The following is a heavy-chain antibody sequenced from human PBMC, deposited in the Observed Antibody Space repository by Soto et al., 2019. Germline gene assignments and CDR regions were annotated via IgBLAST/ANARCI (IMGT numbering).Heavy chain of an antibody. V-gene: IGHV1-18*01. J-gene: IGHJ4*02. Sequence: ASVKVSCKASGDGFSNYGFSWVRQAPGQGLEWMGWISAYDGQTNYTKKFQGRVTMTTDTSSSTAYMELRSLRSDDTAVYYCARVGYYDSSGYYAFDYWGLGTLVTVSS. CDR2: ISAYDGQT. CDR1: GDGFSNYG. CDR3: ARVGYYDSSGYYAFDY. D-gene: IGHD3-22*01.